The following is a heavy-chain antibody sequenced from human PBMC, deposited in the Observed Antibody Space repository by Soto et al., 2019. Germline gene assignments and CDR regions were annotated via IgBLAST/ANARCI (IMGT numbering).Heavy chain of an antibody. J-gene: IGHJ6*02. D-gene: IGHD3-22*01. V-gene: IGHV4-30-4*01. CDR3: ARDTYYYDSSGYSDYYYGMDV. CDR1: GGSISSGDYY. CDR2: IYYSGST. Sequence: SETLSLTCTVSGGSISSGDYYWSWIRQPPGKGLEWIGYIYYSGSTYYNPSLKSRVTISVDTSKNQFSLKLSSVTAADTAMYYCARDTYYYDSSGYSDYYYGMDVWGQGTTVTVPS.